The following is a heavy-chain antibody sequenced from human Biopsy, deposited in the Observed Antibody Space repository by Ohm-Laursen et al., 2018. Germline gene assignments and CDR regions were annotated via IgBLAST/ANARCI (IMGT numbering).Heavy chain of an antibody. CDR1: GGTLITYA. D-gene: IGHD3/OR15-3a*01. Sequence: SSVKVSCKASGGTLITYAISWVRQSPGQGLEWMGRIIPILHVPTYAPSFPGGVTITADKSTRTTDMEVSGLRSEDTAVYYCASLEDRRLDKWGQGTHVTVS. J-gene: IGHJ4*01. CDR2: IIPILHVP. CDR3: ASLEDRRLDK. V-gene: IGHV1-69*04.